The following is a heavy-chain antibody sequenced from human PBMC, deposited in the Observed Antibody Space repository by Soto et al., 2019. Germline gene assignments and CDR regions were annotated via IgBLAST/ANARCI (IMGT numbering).Heavy chain of an antibody. CDR1: GGTFSSYA. D-gene: IGHD5-18*01. Sequence: GASVKVSCKASGGTFSSYAISWVRQAPGQGLEWMGGIIPIFGTANYAQKFQGRVTITADESTSAAYMELSSLRSEDTAVYYCARDPKVFSRGYSYGGTGWGQGTLVTVSS. CDR3: ARDPKVFSRGYSYGGTG. CDR2: IIPIFGTA. J-gene: IGHJ4*02. V-gene: IGHV1-69*13.